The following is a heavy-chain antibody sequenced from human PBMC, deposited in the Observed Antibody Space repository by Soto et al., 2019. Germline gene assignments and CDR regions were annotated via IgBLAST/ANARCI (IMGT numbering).Heavy chain of an antibody. D-gene: IGHD2-15*01. CDR1: GFIVSSNY. J-gene: IGHJ4*02. V-gene: IGHV3-53*01. Sequence: VGSLRLSCVGSGFIVSSNYMSWVRQAPGKGLEWVSAMSSESSGTKVLYAECVKGRFTISRDDSKNTVFLQMKNVSTEDTAVFYCVLLSGGSYVYWGQGTLVTVSS. CDR2: MSSESSGTKV. CDR3: VLLSGGSYVY.